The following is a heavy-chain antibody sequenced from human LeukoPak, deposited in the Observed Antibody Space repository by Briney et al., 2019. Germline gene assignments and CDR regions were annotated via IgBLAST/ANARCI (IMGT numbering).Heavy chain of an antibody. J-gene: IGHJ4*02. Sequence: SGGSLRLSCAGPGFTFSSYAMHWVRQAPGKGLEWVAVISNDGSNKYYADSVKGRFTISRDNSKNTLFLQMNSLRAEDTAVYYCARSHDFWSGYSHLDYWGQGTLVTVSS. CDR1: GFTFSSYA. V-gene: IGHV3-30*01. CDR3: ARSHDFWSGYSHLDY. CDR2: ISNDGSNK. D-gene: IGHD3-3*01.